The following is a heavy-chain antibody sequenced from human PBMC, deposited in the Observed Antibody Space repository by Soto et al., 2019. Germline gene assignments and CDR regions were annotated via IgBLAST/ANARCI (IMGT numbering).Heavy chain of an antibody. CDR1: VFTFSSYG. D-gene: IGHD3-9*01. Sequence: GGSLRLSCAASVFTFSSYGMHWVRQAPGKGLEWVAVIWYDGSNKYYADSVKGRFTISRDNSKNTLYLQMNSLRAEDTAVYYCATDILTGYPTLDYWGQGTLVTVSS. V-gene: IGHV3-33*08. CDR3: ATDILTGYPTLDY. CDR2: IWYDGSNK. J-gene: IGHJ4*02.